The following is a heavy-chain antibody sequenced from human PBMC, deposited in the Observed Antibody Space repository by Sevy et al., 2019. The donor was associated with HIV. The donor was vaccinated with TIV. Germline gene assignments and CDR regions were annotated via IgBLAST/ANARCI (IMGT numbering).Heavy chain of an antibody. V-gene: IGHV1-18*01. J-gene: IGHJ4*02. D-gene: IGHD3-10*01. CDR3: AGDTAMVQGVIISNFDY. CDR2: ISAYNGNT. CDR1: GYTFTSYG. Sequence: GESLKISCKASGYTFTSYGISWVRQAPGQGLEWMGWISAYNGNTNYAQKLQGRVTMTTDTSTSTAYMELRSLRSDDTAVYYCAGDTAMVQGVIISNFDYWGQGTLVTVSS.